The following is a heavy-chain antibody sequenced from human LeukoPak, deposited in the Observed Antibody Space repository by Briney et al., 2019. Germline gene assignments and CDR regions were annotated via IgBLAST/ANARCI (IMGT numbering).Heavy chain of an antibody. D-gene: IGHD2-15*01. J-gene: IGHJ6*03. V-gene: IGHV3-21*04. CDR1: GFTFSSYT. CDR2: ISSSSSYI. Sequence: EGSLRLSCAVSGFTFSSYTINWVRQAPGKGLEWVSSISSSSSYIYYADSVKGRFTISRDNAENSLSLQMNSLRAEDTAVYYCARVLRYCSGGNCYSGGLGYMDVWGKGTTVTISS. CDR3: ARVLRYCSGGNCYSGGLGYMDV.